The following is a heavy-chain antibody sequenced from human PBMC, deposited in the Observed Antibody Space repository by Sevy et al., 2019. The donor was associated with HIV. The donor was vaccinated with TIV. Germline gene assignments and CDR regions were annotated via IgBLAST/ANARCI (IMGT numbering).Heavy chain of an antibody. CDR2: IFSGGGT. V-gene: IGHV3-53*01. CDR3: ARGATFYSDSSGRVLSVLGAFDI. D-gene: IGHD3-22*01. J-gene: IGHJ3*02. CDR1: GFTVSGNY. Sequence: GGSLRLSCAASGFTVSGNYMSWVRQAPGKGLEWVSIIFSGGGTYYADSVQGRFTISRDNSKNMVYLQMNSLRAEDTAVFYCARGATFYSDSSGRVLSVLGAFDIWGRGTMVTVSS.